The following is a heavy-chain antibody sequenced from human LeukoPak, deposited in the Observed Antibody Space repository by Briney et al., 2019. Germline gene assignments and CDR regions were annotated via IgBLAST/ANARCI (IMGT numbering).Heavy chain of an antibody. CDR1: GYTFTSYG. D-gene: IGHD6-19*01. CDR2: ISAYNGNT. V-gene: IGHV1-18*01. Sequence: ASVKVSCKASGYTFTSYGISWVRQAPGQGLEWMGWISAYNGNTNYAQKLQGRVTMTTETSTRTAYMELRSLRSDDTAVYYCATSRQQWPPVPGYWGQGTLVTVSS. J-gene: IGHJ4*02. CDR3: ATSRQQWPPVPGY.